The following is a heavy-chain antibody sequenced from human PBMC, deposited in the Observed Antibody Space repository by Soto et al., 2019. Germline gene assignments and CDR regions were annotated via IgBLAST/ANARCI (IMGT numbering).Heavy chain of an antibody. J-gene: IGHJ4*02. CDR1: GYTFTGYY. Sequence: ASVKVSCKASGYTFTGYYMHWVRQAPGQGLEWMGWINPNSGGTNYAQKFQGWVTMTRDTSISTAYMELSRLRSDDTAVYYCARDTFFGYPGHYFDYWGQGTLVTVSS. V-gene: IGHV1-2*04. CDR2: INPNSGGT. CDR3: ARDTFFGYPGHYFDY. D-gene: IGHD3-3*02.